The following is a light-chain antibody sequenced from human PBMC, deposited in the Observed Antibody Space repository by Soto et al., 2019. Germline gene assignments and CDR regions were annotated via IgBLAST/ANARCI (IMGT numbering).Light chain of an antibody. CDR1: QDSRNY. CDR3: QQDENLPFT. CDR2: AAS. J-gene: IGKJ4*01. Sequence: SQITQSPSSLSASVGHRVTITYRAIQDSRNYLNWYQQKPGKAPNLLNYAASNLETGVPSRFSGTGSGTYFTFTISGLQPEDVATYYCQQDENLPFTFGGGTKVDIK. V-gene: IGKV1-33*01.